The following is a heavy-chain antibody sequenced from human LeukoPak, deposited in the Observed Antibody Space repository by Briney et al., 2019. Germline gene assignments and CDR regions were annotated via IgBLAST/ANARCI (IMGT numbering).Heavy chain of an antibody. CDR3: AREGGFYRPLDY. CDR2: VHLNGRT. D-gene: IGHD2/OR15-2a*01. CDR1: GGSISTTNW. J-gene: IGHJ4*02. Sequence: SETLSLTCDVSGGSISTTNWWTWVRQPPGGGLEWIGEVHLNGRTHYSPSLESRVTMSVDMSENHVSLQLTSVTAADTAVYYCAREGGFYRPLDYSGPGTLVIVSA. V-gene: IGHV4-4*02.